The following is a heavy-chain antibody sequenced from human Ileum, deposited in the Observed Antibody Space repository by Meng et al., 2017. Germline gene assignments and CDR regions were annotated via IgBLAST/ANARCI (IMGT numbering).Heavy chain of an antibody. J-gene: IGHJ5*02. Sequence: QGKMQGAGPGLVKASGTLSLTCAVSGGSISDSNWWSWVRQPPGKGLEWIGEIYHTGSTNYNPSLKSRVTMSLDKSKNQFFLDLTSVTAADTAVYYCARDLLGPAIAASGYFDPWGQGTLVTVSS. CDR1: GGSISDSNW. D-gene: IGHD5-12*01. CDR3: ARDLLGPAIAASGYFDP. V-gene: IGHV4-4*02. CDR2: IYHTGST.